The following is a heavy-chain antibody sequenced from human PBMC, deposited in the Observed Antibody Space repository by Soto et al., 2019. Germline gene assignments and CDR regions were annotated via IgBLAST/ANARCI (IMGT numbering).Heavy chain of an antibody. CDR2: ISGSGFKK. J-gene: IGHJ5*02. CDR3: AKNQGVELVPLATVDWFDP. Sequence: PGGSLILSCAASGFIFENFGMSGVRPAPGKGLEWISSISGSGFKKYYADSVKGRFTISRDNSKSTVYLELNNLSAEDTAVYHCAKNQGVELVPLATVDWFDPWGQGSVVTVSS. V-gene: IGHV3-23*01. D-gene: IGHD1-26*01. CDR1: GFIFENFG.